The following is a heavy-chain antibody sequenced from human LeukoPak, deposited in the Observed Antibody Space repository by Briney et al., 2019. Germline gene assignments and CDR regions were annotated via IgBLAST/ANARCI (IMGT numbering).Heavy chain of an antibody. J-gene: IGHJ4*02. CDR3: ARATTIFGVVIIFFDT. CDR1: GFSLSGYY. Sequence: ASVKVSCKASGFSLSGYYIHWVRLAPGQGLEWMGWMLPSSGGTNYGQTFQGRITMTRDSSISTAYMDLSSLTSDDTAVYYCARATTIFGVVIIFFDTWGQGTLVTVSS. CDR2: MLPSSGGT. V-gene: IGHV1-2*02. D-gene: IGHD3-3*01.